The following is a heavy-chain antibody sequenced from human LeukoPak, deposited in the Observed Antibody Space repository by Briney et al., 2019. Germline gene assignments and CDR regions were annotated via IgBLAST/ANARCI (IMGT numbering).Heavy chain of an antibody. V-gene: IGHV3-21*01. CDR1: GFTFSSYA. J-gene: IGHJ6*03. CDR2: ISTASSYI. CDR3: ARVFGWYMDV. D-gene: IGHD3-10*01. Sequence: GGSLRLSCAASGFTFSSYAMSWVRQAPGKGLEWVSSISTASSYIYYADSMKGRFTISRDNAKNSLYLQMNSLRAEDTAVYYCARVFGWYMDVWGKGTTVTVSS.